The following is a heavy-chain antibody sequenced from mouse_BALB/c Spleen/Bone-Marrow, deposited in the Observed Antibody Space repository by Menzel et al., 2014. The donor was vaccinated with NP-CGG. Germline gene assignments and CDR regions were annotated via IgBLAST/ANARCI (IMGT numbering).Heavy chain of an antibody. CDR3: ARKYGDY. D-gene: IGHD2-10*02. V-gene: IGHV1-80*01. Sequence: QVQLQQSGAELVRPGSSVKISCKASGYPFSSYWMNWVKQRPGQGLEWIGQIYPGDGETNYNGKFKGNATLTADKSSSTAYMQLFSLTSEDSVVYFCARKYGDYWGQGTTLTVSP. J-gene: IGHJ2*01. CDR2: IYPGDGET. CDR1: GYPFSSYW.